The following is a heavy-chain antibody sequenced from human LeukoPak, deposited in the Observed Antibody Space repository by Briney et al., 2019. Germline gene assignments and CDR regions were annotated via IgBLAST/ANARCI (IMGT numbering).Heavy chain of an antibody. J-gene: IGHJ4*02. V-gene: IGHV3-23*01. Sequence: PGGSLRLSCAASGFTFSYYAMTWVRQAPGKGPEWVSGIYGRGGITYYADSVKGRFTISRDDSKNTLYLHMNSLRAEDSALYYCARTCGPTATHPDFWGQGTLVTVSS. CDR3: ARTCGPTATHPDF. D-gene: IGHD1-14*01. CDR2: IYGRGGIT. CDR1: GFTFSYYA.